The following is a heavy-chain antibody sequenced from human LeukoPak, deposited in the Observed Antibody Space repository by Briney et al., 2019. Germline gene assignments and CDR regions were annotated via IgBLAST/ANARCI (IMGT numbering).Heavy chain of an antibody. V-gene: IGHV1-46*01. CDR2: INPSGGST. Sequence: ASVKVPCEASGYTFTSYYMHWVRQAPGQGLEWMGIINPSGGSTSYAQKFQGRVTMTRDTSTSTVYMELSSLRSEDTAVYYCARTTYYYDSSGYYWDYWGQGTLVTVSS. J-gene: IGHJ4*02. D-gene: IGHD3-22*01. CDR1: GYTFTSYY. CDR3: ARTTYYYDSSGYYWDY.